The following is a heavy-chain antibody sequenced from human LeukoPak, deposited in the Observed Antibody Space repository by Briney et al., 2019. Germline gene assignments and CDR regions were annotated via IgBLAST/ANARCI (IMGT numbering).Heavy chain of an antibody. J-gene: IGHJ3*01. D-gene: IGHD6-13*01. CDR2: IYYSGNT. CDR3: ARLFSSSWYRGAFDL. V-gene: IGHV4-34*01. Sequence: SETLSPTCAVYGGSFSGYYWSWIRQPPGKGLEWIGSIYYSGNTYYNPSLKSRVTISVDTSKNQFSLKLSSVTAADTAVYYCARLFSSSWYRGAFDLWGQGTMVTVSS. CDR1: GGSFSGYY.